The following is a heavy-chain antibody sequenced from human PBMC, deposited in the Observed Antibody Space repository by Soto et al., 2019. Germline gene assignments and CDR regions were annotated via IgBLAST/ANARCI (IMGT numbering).Heavy chain of an antibody. D-gene: IGHD1-26*01. CDR2: ICGSGSNT. V-gene: IGHV3-23*01. CDR1: GFTFTSYA. CDR3: ARDRASFDY. Sequence: GGSLRLSCAASGFTFTSYAMSWVRLTPGKGLEWVSAICGSGSNTFYADSVTGRFTISRDNSKNTVFLQMNNLRAEDTAVYFCARDRASFDYWGQGTRVTVSS. J-gene: IGHJ4*02.